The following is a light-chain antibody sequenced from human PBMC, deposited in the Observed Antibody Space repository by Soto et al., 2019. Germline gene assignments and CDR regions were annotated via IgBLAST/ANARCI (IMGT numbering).Light chain of an antibody. V-gene: IGKV1-5*01. CDR1: QRISNW. CDR2: DAS. Sequence: DIQMTQSPSTLSASVGDRVTITCRASQRISNWLAWYQQKLGKAPKLLIYDASSLESGVPSRFSGSGSGTEFTLTISSLQPDDFATYYCQQYTPDSPWTFGQRTKVEIK. J-gene: IGKJ1*01. CDR3: QQYTPDSPWT.